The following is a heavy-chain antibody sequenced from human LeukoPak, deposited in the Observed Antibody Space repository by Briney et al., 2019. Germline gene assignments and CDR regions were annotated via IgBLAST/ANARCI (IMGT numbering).Heavy chain of an antibody. J-gene: IGHJ4*02. V-gene: IGHV5-51*01. CDR3: ARMVYAQLGDY. Sequence: GESLKISCKSSGYNFATYWIGWVRQMPGKGLEYMGIIYPADSDTTYSPSFQGQVTISANKSITTAYLQWSSLKASDTAMYYCARMVYAQLGDYWGQGTLVTVSS. CDR1: GYNFATYW. CDR2: IYPADSDT. D-gene: IGHD2-8*01.